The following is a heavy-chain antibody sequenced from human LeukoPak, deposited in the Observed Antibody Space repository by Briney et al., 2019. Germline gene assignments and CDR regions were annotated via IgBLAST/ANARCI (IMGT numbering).Heavy chain of an antibody. D-gene: IGHD3-22*01. V-gene: IGHV1-18*01. CDR3: ARDQKRDYDSSGYYYESGSNY. CDR2: ISAYNGNT. CDR1: GYTFTSYG. Sequence: ASVKVSCKASGYTFTSYGINWVRQAPGQGLEWMGWISAYNGNTNYAQKLQGRVTMTTDTSTSTAYMELRSLRSDDTAVYYCARDQKRDYDSSGYYYESGSNYWGQGTLVTVSS. J-gene: IGHJ4*02.